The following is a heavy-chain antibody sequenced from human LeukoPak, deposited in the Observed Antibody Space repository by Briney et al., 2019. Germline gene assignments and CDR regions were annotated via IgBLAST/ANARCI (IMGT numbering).Heavy chain of an antibody. Sequence: GGSLRLSCASSRFTFDDYGMSWVRQAPGKGLEGVSGINWNGGSTGYADSVKGRFTISRDNAKNSLYLQMNSLRAEDTALYYCASHQGGSYSLAWFDPWGQGTLVTVSS. CDR1: RFTFDDYG. J-gene: IGHJ5*02. CDR2: INWNGGST. CDR3: ASHQGGSYSLAWFDP. D-gene: IGHD1-26*01. V-gene: IGHV3-20*04.